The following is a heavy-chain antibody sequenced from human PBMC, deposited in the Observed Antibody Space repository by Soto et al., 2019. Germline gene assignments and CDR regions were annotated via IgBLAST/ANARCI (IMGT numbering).Heavy chain of an antibody. CDR1: GFTFSSYA. V-gene: IGHV3-23*01. Sequence: GGSLRLSCAASGFTFSSYAMTWVRQAPGKGLEWLSGISGSGGDIYYADSVKGRFTISRDNSKKTLYLQMNSLRAEDTAAYYCAHGGTPAVVPRWGFDFWGQGTLVTVSS. D-gene: IGHD2-2*01. J-gene: IGHJ4*02. CDR2: ISGSGGDI. CDR3: AHGGTPAVVPRWGFDF.